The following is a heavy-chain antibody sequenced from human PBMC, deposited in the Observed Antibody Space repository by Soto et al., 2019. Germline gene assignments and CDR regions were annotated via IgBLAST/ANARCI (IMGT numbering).Heavy chain of an antibody. CDR2: IYYSGST. J-gene: IGHJ6*02. Sequence: SETLSLTCTVSGGSISSYYWSWIRQPPGKGLEWIGYIYYSGSTNYNPSLKSRVTISVDTSKNQFSLKLSSVTAADTAVYYCARLGYGDYVYYFFYGLDDWGQGTTFTVSS. CDR3: ARLGYGDYVYYFFYGLDD. CDR1: GGSISSYY. V-gene: IGHV4-59*08. D-gene: IGHD4-17*01.